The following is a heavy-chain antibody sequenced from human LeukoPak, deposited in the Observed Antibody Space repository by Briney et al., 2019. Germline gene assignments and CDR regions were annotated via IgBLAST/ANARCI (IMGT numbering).Heavy chain of an antibody. Sequence: SLRLSCAASGFTFSSYAMSWVRQAPGKGLEWVSAISGSGGSTYYADSVKGRFTISRDNSKNTVHLQMNSLRAEDTAVYYCAKDFGSGSYEGFDAFDIWGQGTMVTVSS. CDR3: AKDFGSGSYEGFDAFDI. J-gene: IGHJ3*02. V-gene: IGHV3-23*01. CDR2: ISGSGGST. D-gene: IGHD3-10*01. CDR1: GFTFSSYA.